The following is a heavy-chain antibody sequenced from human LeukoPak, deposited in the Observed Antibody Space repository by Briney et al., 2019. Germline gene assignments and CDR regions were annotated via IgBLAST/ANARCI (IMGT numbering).Heavy chain of an antibody. D-gene: IGHD3-22*01. Sequence: ASVKVSCKASGYTFTGYYMHWVRQAPGQGLKWMGWINPNSGGTNYAQKFQGRVTMTRDTSISTAYMELSRLRSDDTAVYYCAREPRDYYDSSGYYNWFDPWGQGTLVTVSS. CDR2: INPNSGGT. J-gene: IGHJ5*02. CDR3: AREPRDYYDSSGYYNWFDP. V-gene: IGHV1-2*02. CDR1: GYTFTGYY.